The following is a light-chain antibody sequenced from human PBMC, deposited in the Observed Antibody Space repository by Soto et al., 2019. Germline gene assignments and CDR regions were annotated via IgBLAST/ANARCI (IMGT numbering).Light chain of an antibody. J-gene: IGKJ1*01. CDR3: KQYNNSPPT. CDR2: GAY. CDR1: QTINNN. V-gene: IGKV3-15*01. Sequence: VMTQAPATLSVSPGERATLSCRASQTINNNIAWYQLKDGQVHRLLIYGAYTRATDIQARFSGSGSGTEFTLTIRSLQSEDFAEYHCKQYNNSPPTFGQGTKVDIK.